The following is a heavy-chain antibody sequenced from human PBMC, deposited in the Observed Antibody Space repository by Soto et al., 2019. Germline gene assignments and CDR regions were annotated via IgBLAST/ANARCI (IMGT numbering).Heavy chain of an antibody. CDR1: GFTVSSNY. J-gene: IGHJ6*02. CDR2: IYSDDST. V-gene: IGHV3-66*01. D-gene: IGHD1-1*01. Sequence: EVQLVESGGGLVQPGGSLRLSCAASGFTVSSNYMSWVRQAPGKGLEWVSIIYSDDSTYYADSVKGRFTISRDNSKNTLXXQMNSLRAEDTAVYYCARDRRGAAHDRYYYYGMDVWGQGTTVTVSS. CDR3: ARDRRGAAHDRYYYYGMDV.